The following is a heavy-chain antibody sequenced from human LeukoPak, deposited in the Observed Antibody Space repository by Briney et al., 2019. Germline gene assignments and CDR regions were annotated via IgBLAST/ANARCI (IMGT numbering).Heavy chain of an antibody. CDR2: ISSSSSYI. CDR1: GFTFSDYN. D-gene: IGHD3-9*01. Sequence: PGGSLRLSCAASGFTFSDYNMRWVRQAPGKGLEWVSSISSSSSYIYYADSVKGRFTISRDNAKNSLYLQMNSLRAEDTAVYYCARDLLTGIGFMDPYYMDVWGKGTTVTVSS. V-gene: IGHV3-21*01. CDR3: ARDLLTGIGFMDPYYMDV. J-gene: IGHJ6*03.